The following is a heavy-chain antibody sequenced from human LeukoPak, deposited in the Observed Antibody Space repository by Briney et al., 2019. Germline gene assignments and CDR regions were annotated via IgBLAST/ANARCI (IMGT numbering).Heavy chain of an antibody. CDR3: ARLTRLSTSPDRYYLDY. CDR2: IYTSGGT. Sequence: SETLSLTCPVSGDSISSYYRSCIRHPPGKGLEWIGYIYTSGGTNYIPSLKGRVTISIDTSKNQFSLKLSSVTAADSAVYYCARLTRLSTSPDRYYLDYWGEGTLVTVSS. J-gene: IGHJ4*02. V-gene: IGHV4-4*09. CDR1: GDSISSYY. D-gene: IGHD6-6*01.